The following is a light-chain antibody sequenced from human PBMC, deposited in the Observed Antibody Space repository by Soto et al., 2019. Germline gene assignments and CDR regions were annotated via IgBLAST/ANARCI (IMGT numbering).Light chain of an antibody. Sequence: VVLTQFPGTLSLSPGETATLSCGARQRVSNNFLGWYQQKPGLPPRLLIYDATRRANGIRERFSGRGSGTHFALTISRLEPEDFGGYYCQQYGSTPWTCGRGTKVGMK. CDR2: DAT. J-gene: IGKJ1*01. CDR1: QRVSNNF. V-gene: IGKV3D-20*01. CDR3: QQYGSTPWT.